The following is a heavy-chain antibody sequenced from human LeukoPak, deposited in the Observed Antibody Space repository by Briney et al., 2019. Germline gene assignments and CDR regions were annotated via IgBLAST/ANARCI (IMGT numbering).Heavy chain of an antibody. J-gene: IGHJ6*02. D-gene: IGHD2-2*01. CDR3: AREAIVVVPAANRNYYYYGMDV. Sequence: GGSLRLSCAASGFTFSSYWMSWVRQAPGKGLEWVANIKQDGSEKYYVDSVKGRFTISRDNAKNSLYLQMNSLRAEDTAVYYCAREAIVVVPAANRNYYYYGMDVWGQGTTVTVSS. CDR1: GFTFSSYW. CDR2: IKQDGSEK. V-gene: IGHV3-7*01.